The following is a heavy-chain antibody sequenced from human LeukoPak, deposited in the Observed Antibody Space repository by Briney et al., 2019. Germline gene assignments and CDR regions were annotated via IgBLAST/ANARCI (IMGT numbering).Heavy chain of an antibody. D-gene: IGHD3-9*01. Sequence: PGGSLRLSCAASGFPFTTYAMSWVRQAPGKGLEWVSAISGRGGRTYYADSVKGRFTISRDNSESTLYLQMNRLRADDTAIYYCAKSTWFDYFDYWGQGTLVTVSS. CDR1: GFPFTTYA. CDR2: ISGRGGRT. CDR3: AKSTWFDYFDY. J-gene: IGHJ4*02. V-gene: IGHV3-23*01.